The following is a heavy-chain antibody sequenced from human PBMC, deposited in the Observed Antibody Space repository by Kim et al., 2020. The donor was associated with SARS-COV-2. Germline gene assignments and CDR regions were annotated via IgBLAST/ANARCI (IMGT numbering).Heavy chain of an antibody. CDR3: VRLNHRYYFDS. Sequence: GGSLRLSCAASGFTFSSNWMYWVRQAPGKGLVWVSRINTDGSSVIYADSVKGRFTISRDNAKNTLYLQMNSLRAEDTALYYCVRLNHRYYFDSWGQGTLVTVSS. CDR2: INTDGSSV. V-gene: IGHV3-74*01. J-gene: IGHJ4*02. CDR1: GFTFSSNW.